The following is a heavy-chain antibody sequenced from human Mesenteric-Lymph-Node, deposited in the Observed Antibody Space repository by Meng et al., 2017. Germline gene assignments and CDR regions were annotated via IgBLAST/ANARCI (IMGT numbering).Heavy chain of an antibody. V-gene: IGHV4-30-2*01. J-gene: IGHJ5*02. CDR2: IYHNGST. D-gene: IGHD7-27*01. CDR3: ARLGPRWFDP. CDR1: SGPIVSTDYS. Sequence: QLQLHESGSGLVKPSQTLSLTCAVSSGPIVSTDYSCSWIRRPPGKGLEWIGYIYHNGSTYYNPYFKSRVTISLDRSKNQVSLKLNSVTAADTAVYSCARLGPRWFDPWGQGTLVTVSS.